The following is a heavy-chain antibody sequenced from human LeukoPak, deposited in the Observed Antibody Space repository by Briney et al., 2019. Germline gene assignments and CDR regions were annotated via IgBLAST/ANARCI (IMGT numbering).Heavy chain of an antibody. D-gene: IGHD6-13*01. J-gene: IGHJ4*02. Sequence: GRSLRLSCAASGFTFSSYAMSWVRQAPGKGLEWVSAISGSGGSTYYADSVKGRFTISRDNSKNTLYLQMNSLRAEDTAVYYCAKDMYSSSYYFDYWGQGTLVTVSS. CDR2: ISGSGGST. CDR1: GFTFSSYA. V-gene: IGHV3-23*01. CDR3: AKDMYSSSYYFDY.